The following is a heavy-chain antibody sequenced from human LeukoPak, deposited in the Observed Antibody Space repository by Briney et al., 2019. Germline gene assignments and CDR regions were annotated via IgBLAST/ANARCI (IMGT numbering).Heavy chain of an antibody. CDR1: GGSISSYY. J-gene: IGHJ3*02. CDR3: ARGGIVGVTPHPSDAFDI. CDR2: IYYSGST. Sequence: SETLFLTCTVSGGSISSYYWSWIRQPPGKGLEWIGYIYYSGSTNYNPSLKSRVTISVDTSKNQFSLKLSSVTAADTAVYYCARGGIVGVTPHPSDAFDIWGQGTMVTVSS. V-gene: IGHV4-59*01. D-gene: IGHD1-26*01.